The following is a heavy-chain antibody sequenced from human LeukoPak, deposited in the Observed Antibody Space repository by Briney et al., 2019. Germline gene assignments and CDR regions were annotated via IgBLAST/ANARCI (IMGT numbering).Heavy chain of an antibody. J-gene: IGHJ2*01. V-gene: IGHV4-61*05. D-gene: IGHD4-17*01. CDR1: GGSISSSSYY. CDR2: IYYSGST. CDR3: ARALYGDYSWYFDL. Sequence: PSETLSLTCTVSGGSISSSSYYWGWIRQPPGKGLEWIGYIYYSGSTNYNPSLKSRVTISVDTSKNQFSLKLSSVTAADTAVYYCARALYGDYSWYFDLWGRGTLVTVSS.